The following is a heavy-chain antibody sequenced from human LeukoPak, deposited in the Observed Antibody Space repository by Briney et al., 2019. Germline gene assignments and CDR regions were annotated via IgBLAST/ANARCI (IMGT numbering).Heavy chain of an antibody. Sequence: GGSLKLSCAASGFTFSGSAMHWVRQASGKWLEWVGRIRSKANSYATAYAASVKGRFTISRHDSKNTAYLQMNSLKTEDTAVYYCIRGSYYDFWSGQGDFDYWGQGTLVTVSS. J-gene: IGHJ4*02. V-gene: IGHV3-73*01. CDR3: IRGSYYDFWSGQGDFDY. D-gene: IGHD3-3*01. CDR2: IRSKANSYAT. CDR1: GFTFSGSA.